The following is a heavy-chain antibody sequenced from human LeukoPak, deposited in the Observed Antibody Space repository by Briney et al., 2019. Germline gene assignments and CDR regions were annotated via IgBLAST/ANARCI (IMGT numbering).Heavy chain of an antibody. V-gene: IGHV3-74*01. CDR1: GFTFSNHW. CDR2: INSDGSST. J-gene: IGHJ4*02. D-gene: IGHD6-19*01. CDR3: AKVTAVASTGALDY. Sequence: GGSLRLSCVASGFTFSNHWMDWVRQAPGKGLVWVSRINSDGSSTTYADSVKDRFTISRDNAKNTLYLQMNSLRADDTAVYYCAKVTAVASTGALDYWGQGTLVTVSS.